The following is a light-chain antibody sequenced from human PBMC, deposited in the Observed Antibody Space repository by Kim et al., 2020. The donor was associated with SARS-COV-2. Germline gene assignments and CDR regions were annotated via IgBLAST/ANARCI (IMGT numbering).Light chain of an antibody. Sequence: GKKVNIAGSGSRSNIGNNYVSWYQQLPGTAPKLRTYDNKKRPSGMPDRFSGSKSGTSATLGITGLQTGDEADYYCGTWDSSLSAWVFGGGTKLTVL. CDR1: RSNIGNNY. V-gene: IGLV1-51*01. CDR3: GTWDSSLSAWV. J-gene: IGLJ3*02. CDR2: DNK.